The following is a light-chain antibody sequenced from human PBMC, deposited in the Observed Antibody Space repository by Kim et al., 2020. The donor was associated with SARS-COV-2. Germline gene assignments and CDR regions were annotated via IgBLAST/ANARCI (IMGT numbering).Light chain of an antibody. Sequence: AFGQTVRITCQGDSLRIYYASWYQQKPGQAPLLVIYGKNNRPSGIPDRFSGSSSGDTASLTIAGAQAEDEADYYCNSWDSSGHHLVFGGGTQLTVL. CDR3: NSWDSSGHHLV. J-gene: IGLJ3*02. CDR1: SLRIYY. V-gene: IGLV3-19*01. CDR2: GKN.